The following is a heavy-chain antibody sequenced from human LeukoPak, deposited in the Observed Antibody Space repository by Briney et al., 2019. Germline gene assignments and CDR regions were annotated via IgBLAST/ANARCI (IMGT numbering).Heavy chain of an antibody. J-gene: IGHJ1*01. D-gene: IGHD6-19*01. V-gene: IGHV1-69*05. Sequence: SVKVSCKASGGTFSSYAISWVRQAPGQGLEWMGGIIPIFGTANYAQKFQGRVTITTDESTSTAYMELSSLRSEDTAVYYCARDRAVAAHAEYFQHWGQGTLVTVSS. CDR2: IIPIFGTA. CDR1: GGTFSSYA. CDR3: ARDRAVAAHAEYFQH.